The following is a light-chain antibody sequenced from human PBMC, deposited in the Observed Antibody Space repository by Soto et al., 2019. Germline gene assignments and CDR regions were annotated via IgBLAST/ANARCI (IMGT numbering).Light chain of an antibody. CDR2: AAA. CDR1: QGIRND. CDR3: LQDYNYPRT. J-gene: IGKJ1*01. Sequence: AIQMTQSPSSLSASVGDRVTITCRASQGIRNDLGWYQQKPGKAPKLLIYAAASLQSGVPSRFSGRGSGTDFTLTISSLQPEDFATYYCLQDYNYPRTFGQGTKVDIK. V-gene: IGKV1-6*01.